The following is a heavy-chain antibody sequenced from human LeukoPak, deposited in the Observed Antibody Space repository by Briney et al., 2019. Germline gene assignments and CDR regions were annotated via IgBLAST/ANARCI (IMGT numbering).Heavy chain of an antibody. CDR1: GFTFSSYA. D-gene: IGHD2-15*01. V-gene: IGHV3-23*01. CDR3: AKDPLGGSRGQKSDY. J-gene: IGHJ4*02. Sequence: GGSLRLSCAASGFTFSSYAMSWVRQAPGKGLEWGSAISGSGGSTYYADSVKGRFTISRDNSKNTLYLQMNSLRAEDTAVYYCAKDPLGGSRGQKSDYWGQGTLVTVSS. CDR2: ISGSGGST.